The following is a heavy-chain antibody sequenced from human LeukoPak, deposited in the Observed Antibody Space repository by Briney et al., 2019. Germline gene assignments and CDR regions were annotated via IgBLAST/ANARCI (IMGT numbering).Heavy chain of an antibody. J-gene: IGHJ4*02. CDR3: ARNVGWYSHDS. CDR2: IYGSGGT. V-gene: IGHV4-59*08. CDR1: GDSLSSHY. D-gene: IGHD6-19*01. Sequence: SETLSLTCTVSGDSLSSHYWSWIRQPPGKGLEWIGYIYGSGGTHYDPSLRSRVTISEDTSKNQFSLKLTSVTAADTAVYYCARNVGWYSHDSWGQGTLVTVSS.